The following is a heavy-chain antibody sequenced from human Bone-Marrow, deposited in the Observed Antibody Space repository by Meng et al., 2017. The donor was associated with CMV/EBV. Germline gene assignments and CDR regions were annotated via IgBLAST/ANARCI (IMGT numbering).Heavy chain of an antibody. CDR1: GFSLNTSGMC. D-gene: IGHD1-26*01. CDR3: ARTDLVGAPLYFDS. J-gene: IGHJ4*02. CDR2: IDWDDDK. Sequence: SGPTLVKPTQTLTLTCTFSGFSLNTSGMCVGWVRQPPGKALEWLAVIDWDDDKYYSTSLTTRLTISKDTSKSQVVLTMTNMAPVDTATYYCARTDLVGAPLYFDSWGRGTLVTVYS. V-gene: IGHV2-70*20.